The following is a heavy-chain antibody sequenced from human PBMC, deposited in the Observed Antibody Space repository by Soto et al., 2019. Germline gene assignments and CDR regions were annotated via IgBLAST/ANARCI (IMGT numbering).Heavy chain of an antibody. D-gene: IGHD1-20*01. Sequence: QITLKESGPTLVKPTQTLTLTCTFSGFSLNTGGVGVGWIRQPPGKALEWLALIYWDDDKRYSPSLKSRLTIXXDXSXXQVVLTMTNMDPVYTATYCCARSPASFNCSYFFDYWGQGTLVTVSS. CDR2: IYWDDDK. CDR3: ARSPASFNCSYFFDY. V-gene: IGHV2-5*02. J-gene: IGHJ4*02. CDR1: GFSLNTGGVG.